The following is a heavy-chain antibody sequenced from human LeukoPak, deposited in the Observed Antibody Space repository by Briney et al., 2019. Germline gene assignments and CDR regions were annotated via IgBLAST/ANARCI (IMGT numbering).Heavy chain of an antibody. Sequence: SETQSLTCTVSGGSISSFSHYWGWIRQPPGKGLEWSGSIYYSGDTYFNPSLKSRVTISVDTSKSHFSLRLSSVTAADTAVYYCARHGNLVVVPSAKGFDYWGQGTLVTVSS. J-gene: IGHJ4*02. CDR1: GGSISSFSHY. V-gene: IGHV4-39*01. CDR3: ARHGNLVVVPSAKGFDY. CDR2: IYYSGDT. D-gene: IGHD2-2*01.